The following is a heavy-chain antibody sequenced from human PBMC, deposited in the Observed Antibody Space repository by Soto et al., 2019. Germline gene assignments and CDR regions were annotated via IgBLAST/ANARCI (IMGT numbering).Heavy chain of an antibody. CDR2: IIPIFGTA. J-gene: IGHJ3*02. D-gene: IGHD1-7*01. Sequence: ASVKVSCKASGGTFSSYAISWVRQAPGQGLEWMGGIIPIFGTANYAQKFQGRVTITADESTSTAYMELSSLRSEDTAVYYCARASITGTTFSNPPLDAFDIWGHRAMVTVS. V-gene: IGHV1-69*13. CDR3: ARASITGTTFSNPPLDAFDI. CDR1: GGTFSSYA.